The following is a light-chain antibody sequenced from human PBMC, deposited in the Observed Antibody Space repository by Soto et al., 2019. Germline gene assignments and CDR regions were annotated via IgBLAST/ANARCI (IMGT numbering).Light chain of an antibody. CDR1: PSVSSSY. CDR2: GAS. CDR3: QQYGSSPQGT. J-gene: IGKJ1*01. V-gene: IGKV3-20*01. Sequence: EIVLTQSPGTLSLSPGERATLSCRARPSVSSSYLAWYQQKPGQAPRLLIYGASSSATGIPDRFSGSGSGTDFTLTISRLEPEDFAVYYCQQYGSSPQGTFGQGTKVEIK.